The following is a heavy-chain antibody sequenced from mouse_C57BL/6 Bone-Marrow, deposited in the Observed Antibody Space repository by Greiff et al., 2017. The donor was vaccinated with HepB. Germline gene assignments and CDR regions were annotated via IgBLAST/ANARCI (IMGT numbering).Heavy chain of an antibody. V-gene: IGHV1-9*01. CDR2: ILPGSGST. J-gene: IGHJ4*01. CDR1: GYTFTGYW. Sequence: QVQLKQSGAELMKPGASVKLSCKATGYTFTGYWIEWVKQRPGHGLEWIGEILPGSGSTNYNEKFKGKATFTADTSSNTASMQLSSLTTEDSAIYYCARCYDGNAMDYWGQGTSVTVSS. D-gene: IGHD2-3*01. CDR3: ARCYDGNAMDY.